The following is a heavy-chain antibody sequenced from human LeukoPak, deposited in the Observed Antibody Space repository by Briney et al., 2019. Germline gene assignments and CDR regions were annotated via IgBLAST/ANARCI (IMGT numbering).Heavy chain of an antibody. CDR3: SGGSFSDY. D-gene: IGHD1-26*01. Sequence: GGSLRLSCAASGFTFSRYSMNWVRQAPGKGLEWVSYISSSSSAIHYADSVKGRFAIFRDNAKNTVYLQMDSLRAEDTAVYYCSGGSFSDYWGQGSLVNVSS. V-gene: IGHV3-48*04. CDR2: ISSSSSAI. CDR1: GFTFSRYS. J-gene: IGHJ4*02.